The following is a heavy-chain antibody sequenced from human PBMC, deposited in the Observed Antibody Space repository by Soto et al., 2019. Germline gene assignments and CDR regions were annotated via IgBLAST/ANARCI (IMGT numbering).Heavy chain of an antibody. CDR2: INHRGST. CDR1: GGSFSGYY. V-gene: IGHV4-34*01. J-gene: IGHJ4*02. Sequence: PSETLSLTCAVYGGSFSGYYWSWIRQPPGKGLEWIGEINHRGSTNYNPSLKSRVTMSVDTSKNQFSLKLRSVTAADTAVYYCARVLFCNNTSCYYFDYWGQGTLVTVSS. CDR3: ARVLFCNNTSCYYFDY. D-gene: IGHD2-2*01.